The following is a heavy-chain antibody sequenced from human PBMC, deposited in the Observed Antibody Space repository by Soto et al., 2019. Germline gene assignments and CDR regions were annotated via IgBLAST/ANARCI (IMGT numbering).Heavy chain of an antibody. Sequence: VQLVESGGGVVQPGRSLRLSCAASGFTFSDYAMHWVRQAPGKGLEWVAVVSHDGRNTYYADSVKGRFTISRDSSKNTVYLEMTSLRAEDTAVYYCAKGGRQWLVTSDFNYWGQGAPVTVSS. CDR3: AKGGRQWLVTSDFNY. V-gene: IGHV3-30*18. D-gene: IGHD6-19*01. CDR1: GFTFSDYA. J-gene: IGHJ4*02. CDR2: VSHDGRNT.